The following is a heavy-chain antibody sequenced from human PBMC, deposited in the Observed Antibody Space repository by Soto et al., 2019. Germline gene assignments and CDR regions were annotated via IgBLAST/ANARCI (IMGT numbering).Heavy chain of an antibody. J-gene: IGHJ4*02. CDR1: GYAFTTCG. V-gene: IGHV1-18*01. CDR2: ISAHNGNT. D-gene: IGHD1-1*01. CDR3: ARGRYGDY. Sequence: QVHLVQSGAEVKKPGASVKVSCQGSGYAFTTCGITWVRQAPGQGLEWMGWISAHNGNTNYAQKLQGRVTVTRDTSTSTAYMELRSLRYDDTAVYYCARGRYGDYWGQGALVTVSS.